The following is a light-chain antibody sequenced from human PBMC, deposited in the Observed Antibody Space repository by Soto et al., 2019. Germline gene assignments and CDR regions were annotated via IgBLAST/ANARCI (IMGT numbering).Light chain of an antibody. CDR2: WAS. Sequence: DIVMTQSPDSLAVSLGERATINGKSSQRVLYSSNNKNYLAWYQQKPGQPPKLLIYWASTRESGVPDRFSGSGSGTDFTLTISSLQAEDVAVYYCQQYYRPWTFGQGTKVDIK. CDR1: QRVLYSSNNKNY. V-gene: IGKV4-1*01. CDR3: QQYYRPWT. J-gene: IGKJ1*01.